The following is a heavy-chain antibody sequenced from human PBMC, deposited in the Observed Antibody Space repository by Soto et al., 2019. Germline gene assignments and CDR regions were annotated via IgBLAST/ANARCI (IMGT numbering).Heavy chain of an antibody. CDR2: INAGNGNT. Sequence: GASVKVSCKASGYTFTSYAMHWVRQAPGQRLEWMGWINAGNGNTKYSQKFQGRVTIPRDTSASTAYMELSSLRSEDTAVYYCARDTIGLVRKVAVAGTRVFDYWGQGTLVTSPQ. CDR3: ARDTIGLVRKVAVAGTRVFDY. J-gene: IGHJ4*02. V-gene: IGHV1-3*01. D-gene: IGHD6-19*01. CDR1: GYTFTSYA.